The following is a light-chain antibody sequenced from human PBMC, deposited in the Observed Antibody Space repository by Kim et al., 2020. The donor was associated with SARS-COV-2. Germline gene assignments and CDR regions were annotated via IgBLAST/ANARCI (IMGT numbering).Light chain of an antibody. J-gene: IGKJ2*01. CDR1: QSVSSSY. CDR2: GAS. V-gene: IGKV3-20*01. CDR3: QQYGSSLYT. Sequence: APGERATLACRASQSVSSSYLAWYQQKPGQAPRLLIYGASSRATGIPDRFSGSGSGTDFTLTISRLEPEDFAVYYCQQYGSSLYTFGQGTKLEI.